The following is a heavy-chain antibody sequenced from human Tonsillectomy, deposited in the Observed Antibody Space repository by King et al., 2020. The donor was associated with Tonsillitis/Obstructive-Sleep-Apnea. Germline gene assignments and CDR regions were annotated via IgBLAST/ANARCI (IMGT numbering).Heavy chain of an antibody. CDR2: IDPSDSYT. CDR3: ARSAYSNGVADYYYVMDV. D-gene: IGHD2-8*01. J-gene: IGHJ6*02. Sequence: QLVQSGAEVKKPGESLTISCQGSGYIFTNYWINWVRQMPGKGLEWMGTIDPSDSYTTYSPSFQGHVSISADKSISTAYMQWSSLKASDTAIYYCARSAYSNGVADYYYVMDVWGQGTTVTVSS. V-gene: IGHV5-10-1*03. CDR1: GYIFTNYW.